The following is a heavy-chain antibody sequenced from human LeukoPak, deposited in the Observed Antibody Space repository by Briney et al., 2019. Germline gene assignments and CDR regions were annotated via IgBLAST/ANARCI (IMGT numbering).Heavy chain of an antibody. D-gene: IGHD3-3*01. CDR2: IKHDGSEK. Sequence: GGSLRLSCAASGFTFSSYWMNWVRQAPGKGLEWVANIKHDGSEKYYVDSVKGRFTISRDNAKNSLYLQMDSLRAEDAAVYYCARGGYDFWSGYFWYFDLWGRGTLVTVSS. J-gene: IGHJ2*01. CDR3: ARGGYDFWSGYFWYFDL. CDR1: GFTFSSYW. V-gene: IGHV3-7*01.